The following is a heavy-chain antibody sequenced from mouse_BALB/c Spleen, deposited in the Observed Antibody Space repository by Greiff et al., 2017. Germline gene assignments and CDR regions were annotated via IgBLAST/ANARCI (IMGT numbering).Heavy chain of an antibody. V-gene: IGHV1-18*01. J-gene: IGHJ1*01. CDR2: INPSNGGT. D-gene: IGHD2-14*01. CDR3: TRGEVRIWYFDV. CDR1: GYTFTDYN. Sequence: EVQLQQSGPELVKPGASVKIPCKASGYTFTDYNMDWVKQRPGQGLEWIGEINPSNGGTNFNEKFKSKATLTVDKSSSTAYMQLSSLTSEDSAVYYCTRGEVRIWYFDVWGAGTTVTVSS.